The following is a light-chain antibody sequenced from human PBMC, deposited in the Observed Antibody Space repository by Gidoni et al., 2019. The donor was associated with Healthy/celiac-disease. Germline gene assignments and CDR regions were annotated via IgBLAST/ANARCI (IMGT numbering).Light chain of an antibody. V-gene: IGKV3-20*01. Sequence: EIVLTHSPGTLSLSPGERAPLSCRASQSVSSSYLAWYQQKPGQAPRLLIYAASSRATGIPDRFSGSGSGTDFTLTISRLEPEDFAVYYCQQYGSSPLITFGPGTKVDIK. CDR3: QQYGSSPLIT. J-gene: IGKJ3*01. CDR2: AAS. CDR1: QSVSSSY.